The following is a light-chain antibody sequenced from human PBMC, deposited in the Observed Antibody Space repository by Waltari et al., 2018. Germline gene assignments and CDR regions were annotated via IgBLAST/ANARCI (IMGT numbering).Light chain of an antibody. J-gene: IGLJ3*02. Sequence: SHDLTQPPSVSVSPGQTARTTCYGDALSRHYAYWYQQNAVQAPVAVICKDSERPSGIPERFSGSTSGTTVTVTISGVQAEDEADYYCQTTDSSGAWAFGGGTKLTVL. V-gene: IGLV3-25*03. CDR3: QTTDSSGAWA. CDR2: KDS. CDR1: ALSRHY.